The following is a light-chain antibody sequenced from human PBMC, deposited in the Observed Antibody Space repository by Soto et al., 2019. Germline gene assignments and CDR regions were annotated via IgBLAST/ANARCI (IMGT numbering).Light chain of an antibody. CDR2: GAS. V-gene: IGKV3-20*01. CDR3: QQYGSSPQT. CDR1: QSVSNSY. J-gene: IGKJ5*01. Sequence: EIVSTQSPGTLSLSPGERATLSCSSSQSVSNSYLAWYQQKPGQAPRLLMYGASSRATGIPDRFSGSGSGTDFSLTISRLEPEDFAVYFCQQYGSSPQTFGQGTRLEIK.